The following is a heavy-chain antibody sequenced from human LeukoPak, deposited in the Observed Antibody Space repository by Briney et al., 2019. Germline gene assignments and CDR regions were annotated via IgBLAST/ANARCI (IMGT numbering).Heavy chain of an antibody. CDR1: GFTFSSYA. J-gene: IGHJ4*02. Sequence: GGSLRLSCAAPGFTFSSYAMSWVRQAPGKGLEWISSISGSGGTTYYADSVKGRFTISRDNPNNTLDLQMNSLTAEDTAVYYCAKGPVAVAGYYFDHWGQGTLVTVSS. CDR3: AKGPVAVAGYYFDH. CDR2: ISGSGGTT. V-gene: IGHV3-23*01. D-gene: IGHD6-19*01.